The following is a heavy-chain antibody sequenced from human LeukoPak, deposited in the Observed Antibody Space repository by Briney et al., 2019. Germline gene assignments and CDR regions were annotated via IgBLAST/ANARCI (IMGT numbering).Heavy chain of an antibody. J-gene: IGHJ4*02. CDR3: ARDPRHDYYDSSGYFDY. CDR2: ISSSSSTI. D-gene: IGHD3-22*01. V-gene: IGHV3-48*04. Sequence: GGSLRLSCAASGFTFSSYSMNWVRQAPGKGLEWVSYISSSSSTIYYADSVKGRFTISRDNAKNSLYLQMNSLSAEDTAVYYCARDPRHDYYDSSGYFDYWGQGTLVTVSS. CDR1: GFTFSSYS.